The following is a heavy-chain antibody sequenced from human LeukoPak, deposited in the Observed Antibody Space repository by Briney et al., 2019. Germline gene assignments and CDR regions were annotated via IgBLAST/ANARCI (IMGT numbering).Heavy chain of an antibody. J-gene: IGHJ4*02. Sequence: PGGSLRLSCAASGFTFSGSAMHWVRQASGKGPEWVGRIRSKANSYATAYAASVKGRFTISRDDSKNTAYLQMNSLKTEDTAVYYCTRHAAAAPFDYWGQGTLVTVSS. CDR1: GFTFSGSA. CDR3: TRHAAAAPFDY. CDR2: IRSKANSYAT. D-gene: IGHD6-13*01. V-gene: IGHV3-73*01.